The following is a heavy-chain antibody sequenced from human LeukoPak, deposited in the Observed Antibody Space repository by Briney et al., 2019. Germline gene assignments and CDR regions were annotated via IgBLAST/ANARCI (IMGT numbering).Heavy chain of an antibody. J-gene: IGHJ4*02. CDR1: GFSFSTYA. CDR2: ISYDGSNK. Sequence: GGSLRLSCAASGFSFSTYAMHWVRQTPGKGLEWVAVISYDGSNKYYADSVKGRFTISRDNSNNTLYPQMNSMRTEDTAVYSCARGEVYDFVPYYFDSWGQGILVTVSS. CDR3: ARGEVYDFVPYYFDS. V-gene: IGHV3-30-3*01. D-gene: IGHD3-16*01.